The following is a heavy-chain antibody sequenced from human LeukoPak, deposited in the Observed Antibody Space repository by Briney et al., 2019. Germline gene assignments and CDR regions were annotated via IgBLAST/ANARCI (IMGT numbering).Heavy chain of an antibody. CDR3: ARSDSSTSYGMDV. V-gene: IGHV1-2*02. CDR2: INPHSGDT. J-gene: IGHJ6*02. Sequence: GASVKVSCKASGYTFPVYYMHWVRQAPGQGLEWMGWINPHSGDTNYAQKFQGRVTMTRDTSISTAYMELSRLGSDDTAVYYCARSDSSTSYGMDVWGQGTTVTVS. D-gene: IGHD2/OR15-2a*01. CDR1: GYTFPVYY.